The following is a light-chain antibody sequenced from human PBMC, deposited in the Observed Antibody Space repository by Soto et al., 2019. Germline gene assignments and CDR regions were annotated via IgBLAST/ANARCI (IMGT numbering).Light chain of an antibody. CDR2: AVT. V-gene: IGLV2-11*01. J-gene: IGLJ1*01. Sequence: SALTPPRSVSGSPGQSVTISCTGTSSDVGGYNYVSWYQQYPGKAPKVMIYAVTKRPSGVPDRISGSKSGNTASLTISGLQAEDEADYYCCSYAGSYTHYVFGTGTKVTVL. CDR1: SSDVGGYNY. CDR3: CSYAGSYTHYV.